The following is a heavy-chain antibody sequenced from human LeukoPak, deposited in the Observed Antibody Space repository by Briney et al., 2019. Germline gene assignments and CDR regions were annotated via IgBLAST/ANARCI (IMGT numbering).Heavy chain of an antibody. J-gene: IGHJ4*02. V-gene: IGHV3-7*03. CDR3: AKDGVAATRWYYFDY. Sequence: GGSLRLSCAASGFTFSSYWMSWVRQAPGKGLEWVANIKQDGSEKYYVDSVKGRFTISRDNAKNSLYLQMNSLRAEDTALYYCAKDGVAATRWYYFDYWGQGTLVTVSS. D-gene: IGHD6-13*01. CDR2: IKQDGSEK. CDR1: GFTFSSYW.